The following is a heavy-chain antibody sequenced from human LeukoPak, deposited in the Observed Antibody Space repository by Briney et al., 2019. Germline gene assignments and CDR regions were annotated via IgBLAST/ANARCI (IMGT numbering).Heavy chain of an antibody. CDR1: GYTFTSYG. V-gene: IGHV1-2*02. J-gene: IGHJ6*02. Sequence: RASVKVSCKASGYTFTSYGISWVRQAPGQGLEWMGWINPNSGGTNYAQKFQGRVTMTRDTSISTAYMELSRLRSDDTAVYYCARSTGPPTYYYYGMDVWGQGTTVTVSS. CDR3: ARSTGPPTYYYYGMDV. CDR2: INPNSGGT.